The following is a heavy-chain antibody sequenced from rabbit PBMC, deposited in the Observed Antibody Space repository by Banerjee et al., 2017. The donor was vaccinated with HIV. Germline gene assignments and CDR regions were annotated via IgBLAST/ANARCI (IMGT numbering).Heavy chain of an antibody. CDR3: ARDLAGVIGWNFNL. J-gene: IGHJ4*01. Sequence: QEQLEESGGDLVKPEGSLTLTCTASGFSFSSTYCMCWVRQAPGKGLEWIACIYAGTSSNTYYASWAKGRFTISKTSSTTVTLQMTSLTAADTATYFCARDLAGVIGWNFNLWGQGTLVTVS. CDR2: IYAGTSSNT. V-gene: IGHV1S45*01. D-gene: IGHD4-1*01. CDR1: GFSFSSTYC.